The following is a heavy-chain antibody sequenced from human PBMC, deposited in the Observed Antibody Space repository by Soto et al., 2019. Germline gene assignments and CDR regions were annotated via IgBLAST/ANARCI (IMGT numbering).Heavy chain of an antibody. V-gene: IGHV1-69*12. CDR3: ARDLGSGYDPGDY. D-gene: IGHD5-12*01. J-gene: IGHJ4*02. CDR2: IIPIIGTR. CDR1: GGTFSIYA. Sequence: QVQLVQSGAEVKKPGSSVKVSCKASGGTFSIYAVSWVRQAPGQGREWMGGIIPIIGTRNYAQRFQGRITTTGEESTSTAYMELSSRKSADTAVYYCARDLGSGYDPGDYWGQGTLVTVSS.